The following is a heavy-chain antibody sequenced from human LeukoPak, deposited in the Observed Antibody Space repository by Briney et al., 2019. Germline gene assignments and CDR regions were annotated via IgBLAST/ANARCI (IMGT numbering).Heavy chain of an antibody. CDR3: ARGSAMASHYIDS. D-gene: IGHD2-8*01. J-gene: IGHJ4*02. CDR2: IYFSGSP. V-gene: IGHV4-4*07. CDR1: GDSIRSYY. Sequence: PSETLSLTCTVSGDSIRSYYWNWFRQPAGKGLEWIGRIYFSGSPNYNPSLKSRVTMSVDTSKDQVSLKVGSVTAADMAVYFCARGSAMASHYIDSWGQGTLVTVSS.